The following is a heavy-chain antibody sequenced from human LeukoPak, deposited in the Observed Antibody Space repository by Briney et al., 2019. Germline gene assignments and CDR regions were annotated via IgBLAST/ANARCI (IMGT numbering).Heavy chain of an antibody. CDR2: TYYSVST. Sequence: SETLSLTCTVSGGSISSSSYYWGWIRQPPGKGLEWIGSTYYSVSTYYNPSLKSRVTLSSDTSKNQFSLKMSSVTAADTAVYFCATNRQWSYLEWGQGILVTVSS. J-gene: IGHJ4*02. V-gene: IGHV4-39*07. CDR3: ATNRQWSYLE. CDR1: GGSISSSSYY. D-gene: IGHD3-10*01.